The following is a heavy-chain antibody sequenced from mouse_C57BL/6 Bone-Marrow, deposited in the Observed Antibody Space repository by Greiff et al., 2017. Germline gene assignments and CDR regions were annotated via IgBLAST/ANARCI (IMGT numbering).Heavy chain of an antibody. D-gene: IGHD2-1*01. CDR2: IYPGDGDT. V-gene: IGHV1-82*01. CDR3: VSYGNYVLFDY. J-gene: IGHJ2*01. CDR1: GYALRSSW. Sequence: VQRVESGPELVKPGASVKISCKASGYALRSSWMNWVKQRPGKGLEWIGRIYPGDGDTNYNGKFKGKATLTADKSSSTAYRQLSSLTSEDSAVYFCVSYGNYVLFDYWGQGTTLTVSS.